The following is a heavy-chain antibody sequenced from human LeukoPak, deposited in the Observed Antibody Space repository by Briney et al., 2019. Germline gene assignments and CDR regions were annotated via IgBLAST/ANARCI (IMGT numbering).Heavy chain of an antibody. CDR1: GFTVSTYY. J-gene: IGHJ4*02. V-gene: IGHV3-53*01. Sequence: GGSLRLSCAASGFTVSTYYLTWVRQAPGKGLECVSVIYSGGSTYYADSVKGRFTVSRDNSKNTLYLQMNSLRAEDTAMYYCARGLGYCTSTTCLLPFDYWGQGTLVTVSS. CDR2: IYSGGST. D-gene: IGHD2-2*01. CDR3: ARGLGYCTSTTCLLPFDY.